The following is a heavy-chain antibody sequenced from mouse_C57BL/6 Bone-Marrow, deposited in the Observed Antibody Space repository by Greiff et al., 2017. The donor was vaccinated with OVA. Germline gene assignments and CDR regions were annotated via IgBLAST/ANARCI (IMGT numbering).Heavy chain of an antibody. CDR2: INPYIGDT. CDR1: GYSFTGYF. D-gene: IGHD1-1*01. CDR3: ARFPLHGSSWGYAMDY. Sequence: VQLKESGPELVKPGASVKISCKASGYSFTGYFMNWVKQSHGKSLEWIGRINPYIGDTFYNQNFKGKATLTVDKSSSTAHMELLSLTSEDFAVYYCARFPLHGSSWGYAMDYWGQGTSVTVSS. J-gene: IGHJ4*01. V-gene: IGHV1-37*01.